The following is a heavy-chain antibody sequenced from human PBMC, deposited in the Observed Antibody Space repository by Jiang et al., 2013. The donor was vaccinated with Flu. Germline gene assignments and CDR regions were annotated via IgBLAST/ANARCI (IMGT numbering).Heavy chain of an antibody. Sequence: VQLVESGGGVVQPGRSLRLSCAASGFTFSNYAVHWVRQAPGKGLEWLSVISYEGSNKYYADSVKGRFTVSRDIAKNTLYLQMNSLKSEDTALYYCARETPGGTDYFDYWGQGTLVTVSS. D-gene: IGHD6-13*01. V-gene: IGHV3-30-3*01. J-gene: IGHJ4*02. CDR1: GFTFSNYA. CDR2: ISYEGSNK. CDR3: ARETPGGTDYFDY.